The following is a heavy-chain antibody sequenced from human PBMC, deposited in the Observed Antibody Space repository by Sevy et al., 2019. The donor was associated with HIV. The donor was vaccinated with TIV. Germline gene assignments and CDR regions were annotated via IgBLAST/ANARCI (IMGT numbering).Heavy chain of an antibody. CDR1: GFAFSSHA. CDR3: ARDGGYSIKWYPLY. V-gene: IGHV3-30-3*01. J-gene: IGHJ4*01. CDR2: ISYEGTET. Sequence: GGSLRLSCAASGFAFSSHAMHWVRQAPGKGLEWVAVISYEGTETFYAASVEGRFTIFRDHSKSMLSLQINSLRPEDTAVYYCARDGGYSIKWYPLYWGHGTLVTVSS. D-gene: IGHD6-13*01.